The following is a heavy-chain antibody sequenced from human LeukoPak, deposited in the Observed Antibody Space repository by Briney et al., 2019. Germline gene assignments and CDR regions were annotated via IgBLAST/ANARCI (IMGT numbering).Heavy chain of an antibody. Sequence: GGSLRLSCAASGFTFSSYAMSWVRQAPGKGLEWVSAISGSGGSTYYADSVKGRFTISRDNSKNTLYLQMNSLRAEDTAVYYCAKDRAPYYYDSSGYYYSGAGSDYWGQGTLVTVSS. V-gene: IGHV3-23*01. CDR1: GFTFSSYA. D-gene: IGHD3-22*01. CDR3: AKDRAPYYYDSSGYYYSGAGSDY. CDR2: ISGSGGST. J-gene: IGHJ4*02.